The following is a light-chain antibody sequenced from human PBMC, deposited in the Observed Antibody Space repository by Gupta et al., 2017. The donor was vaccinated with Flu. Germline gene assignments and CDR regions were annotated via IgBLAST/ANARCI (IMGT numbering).Light chain of an antibody. J-gene: IGKJ2*03. CDR2: GAS. Sequence: EIVMTQSPPTLSVSPGERATLSCRASQSVSSSLAWYQHKPGQAPRLIIYGASTRVPGSTDRFSGSGYGTEFTRTISSRQYEDFAVYYCQQYNNWYSFGQGTELEIK. V-gene: IGKV3-15*01. CDR3: QQYNNWYS. CDR1: QSVSSS.